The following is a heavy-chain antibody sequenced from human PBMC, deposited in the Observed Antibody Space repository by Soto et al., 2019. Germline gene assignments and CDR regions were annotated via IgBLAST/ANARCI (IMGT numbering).Heavy chain of an antibody. CDR2: ISSSSSYI. J-gene: IGHJ4*02. CDR1: GFTFSSYS. Sequence: EVQLVESGGGLVKPGGSLRLSCAASGFTFSSYSMNWVRQAPGKGLEWGSSISSSSSYIYYADSVKGRFTISRDNAKNSLYLQMNSLRAEDTAVYYCAREHRGYYYDSSGYFDYWGQGTLVTVSS. CDR3: AREHRGYYYDSSGYFDY. D-gene: IGHD3-22*01. V-gene: IGHV3-21*01.